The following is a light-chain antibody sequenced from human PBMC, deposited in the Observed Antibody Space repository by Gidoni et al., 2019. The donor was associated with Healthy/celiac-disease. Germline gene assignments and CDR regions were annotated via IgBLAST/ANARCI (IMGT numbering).Light chain of an antibody. J-gene: IGKJ3*01. V-gene: IGKV3-20*01. CDR3: QQYGSSPL. CDR2: GAS. CDR1: QSVSSSY. Sequence: EIVLTQSPGTLSLSPGERAPLSCRASQSVSSSYLAWYQQKPGQAPRLLIYGASNRATGIPDRFSGSGSGTDFTLTISRLEPEDFAVYYCQQYGSSPLFGPGTKVDVK.